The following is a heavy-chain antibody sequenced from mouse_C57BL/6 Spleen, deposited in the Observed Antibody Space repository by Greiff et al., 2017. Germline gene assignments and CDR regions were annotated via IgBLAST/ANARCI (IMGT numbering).Heavy chain of an antibody. CDR3: ARSNGYDAGFAY. Sequence: EVQVVESGPGLVQPSQSLSLTCSVTGYSITSGYYWNWIRHFPGNKLEWMGYISYAGSHNYNPSLKNRIIMTRETSKNQFFLKLNAVTTEETATYYGARSNGYDAGFAYWGQGTLVTVSA. CDR1: GYSITSGYY. CDR2: ISYAGSH. D-gene: IGHD2-2*01. J-gene: IGHJ3*01. V-gene: IGHV3-6*01.